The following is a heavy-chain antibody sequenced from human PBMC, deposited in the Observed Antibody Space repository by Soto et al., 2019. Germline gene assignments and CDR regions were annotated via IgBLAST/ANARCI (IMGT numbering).Heavy chain of an antibody. J-gene: IGHJ4*02. CDR2: IYWDDDK. Sequence: QITLNESGPTVVRPTETLTLTCRVSGFSLTTSGVGVGWIRQSPGKAPEWLALIYWDDDKRYSASLKSRLTITKDTSKNQVVLTVSDLDPTDTGTYYCAHRVLRTVFGLVTTTAIYFDFWGQGTPVAVSS. D-gene: IGHD3-3*01. CDR3: AHRVLRTVFGLVTTTAIYFDF. V-gene: IGHV2-5*02. CDR1: GFSLTTSGVG.